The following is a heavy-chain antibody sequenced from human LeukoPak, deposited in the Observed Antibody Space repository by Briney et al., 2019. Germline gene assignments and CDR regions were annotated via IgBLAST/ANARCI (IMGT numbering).Heavy chain of an antibody. J-gene: IGHJ3*02. Sequence: SETLSLTCAVSGYSISSGYYWGWIRQPPGKGLEWIGSIYHSGSTYYNPSLKSRVTISVDTSKNQFSLKLSSVTAADTAVYYCARQPYYYDSSGYYGVFDIWGQGTMVTVSS. CDR1: GYSISSGYY. CDR2: IYHSGST. D-gene: IGHD3-22*01. CDR3: ARQPYYYDSSGYYGVFDI. V-gene: IGHV4-38-2*01.